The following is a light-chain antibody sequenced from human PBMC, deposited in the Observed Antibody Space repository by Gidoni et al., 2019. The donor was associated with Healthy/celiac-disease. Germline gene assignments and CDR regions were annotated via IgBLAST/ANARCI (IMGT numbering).Light chain of an antibody. CDR3: QQYNNWPPPYT. V-gene: IGKV3-15*01. CDR2: GAS. J-gene: IGKJ2*01. Sequence: EIVMTQSPATLSVSPGESATLSCRASQSVSSNLDWYQQKPGQAPRLLIYGASTRATGIPARFSGSGSGTEFTLTISSLQSEDFAVYYCQQYNNWPPPYTFGQGTKLEIK. CDR1: QSVSSN.